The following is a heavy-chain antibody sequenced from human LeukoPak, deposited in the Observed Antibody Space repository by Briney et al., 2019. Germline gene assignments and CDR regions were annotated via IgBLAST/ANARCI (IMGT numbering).Heavy chain of an antibody. V-gene: IGHV4-38-2*01. CDR2: IYHSGST. D-gene: IGHD1-26*01. J-gene: IGHJ4*02. Sequence: SETLSLTCAVSGYSISSGYYWGWIRQPPGKGLEWNGSIYHSGSTYYNPSLKSRVTISVDTSKNQFSLKLSSVTAADTAVYYCACGSYYFDYWGQGTLVTVSS. CDR1: GYSISSGYY. CDR3: ACGSYYFDY.